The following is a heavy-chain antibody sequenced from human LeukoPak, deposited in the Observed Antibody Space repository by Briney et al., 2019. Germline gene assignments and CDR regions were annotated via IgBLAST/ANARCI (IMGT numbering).Heavy chain of an antibody. D-gene: IGHD2-2*01. J-gene: IGHJ5*02. V-gene: IGHV4-34*01. Sequence: PSETLSLTCAVYGGSFSGYYWSWIRQPPGKGLEWIGEINHSGSTNCNPSLKSRVTISVDTSKNQFSLKLSSVTAADTAVYYCARGSPYCSSTSCYFNWFDPWGQGTLVTVSS. CDR3: ARGSPYCSSTSCYFNWFDP. CDR2: INHSGST. CDR1: GGSFSGYY.